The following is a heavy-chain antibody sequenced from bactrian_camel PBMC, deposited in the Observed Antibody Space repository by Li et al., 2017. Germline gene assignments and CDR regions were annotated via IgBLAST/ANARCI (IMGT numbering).Heavy chain of an antibody. CDR1: GFDSSGFVFSTWC. V-gene: IGHV3S53*01. CDR2: LVYDGST. Sequence: HVQLVEPVGDSVQAGGSLRLPCEASGFDSSGFVFSTWCMGWFRQAPGKEREGVASLVYDGSTTYADSVKGRFTISKDNRKNILYLQMNSLAPGDTAMYYCTARYEFGLGACRGVGGLGFWGQGTQVTVS. D-gene: IGHD1*01. CDR3: TARYEFGLGACRGVGGLGF. J-gene: IGHJ6*01.